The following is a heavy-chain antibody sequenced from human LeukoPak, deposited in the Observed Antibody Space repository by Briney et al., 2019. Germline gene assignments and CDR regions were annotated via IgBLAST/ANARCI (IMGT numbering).Heavy chain of an antibody. CDR1: GLIFSNYW. CDR2: IKQDGSEK. V-gene: IGHV3-7*01. Sequence: PGGSLRLSCAASGLIFSNYWMTWVRQAPGKGLEWVANIKQDGSEKYYVDSVRGRFTISRDNAKNSLYLQMNSLRAEDTALYYCARPGYYDSGRFYHDCWGQGTLVTVSS. CDR3: ARPGYYDSGRFYHDC. D-gene: IGHD3-16*01. J-gene: IGHJ4*02.